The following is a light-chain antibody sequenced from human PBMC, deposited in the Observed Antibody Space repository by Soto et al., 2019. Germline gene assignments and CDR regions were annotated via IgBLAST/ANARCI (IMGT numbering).Light chain of an antibody. J-gene: IGKJ4*01. Sequence: EIVLTQSPATLSLSPGERATLSCRASQSLNIYLAWYQQKPGQAPRLLIYDASNRATGIPARFSGSGSGTDCTLTISSVEPEYSAVYYCQQRVNWPTLTFGGGTKVEIK. CDR1: QSLNIY. CDR2: DAS. CDR3: QQRVNWPTLT. V-gene: IGKV3-11*01.